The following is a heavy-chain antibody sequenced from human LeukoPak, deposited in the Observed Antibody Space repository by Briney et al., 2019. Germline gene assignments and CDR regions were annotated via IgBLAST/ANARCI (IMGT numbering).Heavy chain of an antibody. CDR3: ARYSSSSGPTYYFDY. CDR1: GGSISSYY. D-gene: IGHD6-6*01. J-gene: IGHJ4*02. CDR2: IYYSGST. Sequence: SETLSLTCTVSGGSISSYYWSWIRQPPGKGLEWIGYIYYSGSTNYNPSLKSRVTISVDTSKNQFSLKLSSVTAADTAVYCCARYSSSSGPTYYFDYWGQGTLVTVSS. V-gene: IGHV4-59*01.